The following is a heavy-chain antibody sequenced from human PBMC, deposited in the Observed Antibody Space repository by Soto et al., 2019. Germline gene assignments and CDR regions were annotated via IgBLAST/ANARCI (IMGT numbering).Heavy chain of an antibody. Sequence: EVQLVESGGGLVQPGRSLRLSCAASGFTFDDYAMHWVRQAPGKGLEWVSGISWNSGSIGYADSVKGRFTISRDNAKNSLYLQMNSLRAEDTALYYCAKDKEWGGSSPEDPLELSYMDVWGKGTTVTVSS. CDR2: ISWNSGSI. J-gene: IGHJ6*03. D-gene: IGHD6-13*01. CDR3: AKDKEWGGSSPEDPLELSYMDV. CDR1: GFTFDDYA. V-gene: IGHV3-9*01.